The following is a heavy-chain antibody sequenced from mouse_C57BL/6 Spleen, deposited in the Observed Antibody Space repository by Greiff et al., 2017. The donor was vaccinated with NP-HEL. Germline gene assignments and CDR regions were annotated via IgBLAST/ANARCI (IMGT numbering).Heavy chain of an antibody. CDR3: ARREGGSRGAWFAY. Sequence: VQLQQSGPELVKPGASVKLSCKASGYTFTSYDINWVKQRPGQGLEWIGWIYPRDGSTKYNEKFKGKATLTVDTSSSTAYMELHSLTSEDSAVYFCARREGGSRGAWFAYWGQGTLVTVSA. CDR1: GYTFTSYD. CDR2: IYPRDGST. J-gene: IGHJ3*01. V-gene: IGHV1-85*01. D-gene: IGHD1-1*01.